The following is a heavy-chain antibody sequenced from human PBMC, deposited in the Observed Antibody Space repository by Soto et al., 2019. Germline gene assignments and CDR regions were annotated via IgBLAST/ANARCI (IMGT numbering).Heavy chain of an antibody. CDR2: ISYDSGAI. D-gene: IGHD6-19*01. V-gene: IGHV3-9*01. J-gene: IGHJ4*02. Sequence: GGSLRLSCAASGFNFDEYAMHWVRQAPGKGLEWVSGISYDSGAIGYADSVKGRFTISRDNTRNSLFLQLSSLRPEDTAVYYCARTTAVAGTPEFDYWGQGALVTVSS. CDR3: ARTTAVAGTPEFDY. CDR1: GFNFDEYA.